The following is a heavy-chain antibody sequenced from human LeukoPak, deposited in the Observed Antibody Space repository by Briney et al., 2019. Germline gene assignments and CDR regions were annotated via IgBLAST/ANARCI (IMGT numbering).Heavy chain of an antibody. V-gene: IGHV3-74*01. CDR2: IATDGSMP. CDR3: ARDPHGSGSIHDAFDI. Sequence: PGGSLRLSCAASGFTFSSYWIHWVRQVPGKGLVRVSRIATDGSMPSYADSVKGRFTISRDNAKNTVSLQMNSLRVEDTAVYYCARDPHGSGSIHDAFDIWGQGTMVTVSS. D-gene: IGHD3-10*01. CDR1: GFTFSSYW. J-gene: IGHJ3*02.